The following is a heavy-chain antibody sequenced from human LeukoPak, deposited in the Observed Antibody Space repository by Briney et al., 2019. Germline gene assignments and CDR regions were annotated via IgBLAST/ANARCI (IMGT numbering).Heavy chain of an antibody. CDR2: ISGSGAYT. CDR3: ARAYCSGGSCPNFDY. CDR1: GFTFNSYA. D-gene: IGHD2-15*01. V-gene: IGHV3-23*01. J-gene: IGHJ4*02. Sequence: PGGSLRLSCAASGFTFNSYAISWVRQAPGKGLEWVSGISGSGAYTYYADSVKGRFTISRDNSKNTLHLQMNSLRAEDTAVYYCARAYCSGGSCPNFDYWGQGTLVTVSS.